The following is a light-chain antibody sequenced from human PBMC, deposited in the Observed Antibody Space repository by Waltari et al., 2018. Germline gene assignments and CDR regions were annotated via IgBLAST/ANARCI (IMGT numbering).Light chain of an antibody. Sequence: LVLTQSPSASASLGASVKLTCTLSSGYSSNVIAWLQQQPGKGPRYLMKVNGDGSHRKGDDIPDRFSASNSGTEYYLTISSRQSEDEADYYCQTGGHGTWVFGGGTKLTVL. CDR3: QTGGHGTWV. CDR2: VNGDGSH. V-gene: IGLV4-69*01. J-gene: IGLJ3*02. CDR1: SGYSSNV.